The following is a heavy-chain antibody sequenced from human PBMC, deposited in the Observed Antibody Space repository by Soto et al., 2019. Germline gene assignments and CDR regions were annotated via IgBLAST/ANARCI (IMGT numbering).Heavy chain of an antibody. V-gene: IGHV4-39*01. CDR1: GGSISSSSYY. CDR2: ISYTETT. J-gene: IGHJ4*02. CDR3: VSRPIFGFPYGPFDY. Sequence: SETLSLTCTVSGGSISSSSYYWGWIRQPPGKGLEWIATISYTETTYYNPSLKSRVAISVDLSKNQFSLILNSMTAADTAVYYCVSRPIFGFPYGPFDYWGQGALVTVSS. D-gene: IGHD3-10*01.